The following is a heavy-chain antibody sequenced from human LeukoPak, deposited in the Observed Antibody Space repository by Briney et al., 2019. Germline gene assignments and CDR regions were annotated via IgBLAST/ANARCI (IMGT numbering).Heavy chain of an antibody. D-gene: IGHD6-13*01. J-gene: IGHJ4*02. CDR3: ARCTAAAGTYPLDY. CDR2: INPNRGGT. V-gene: IGHV1-2*02. Sequence: ASVKVSCKASGYTFTDYYMHWVRQAPGQGLEWIGWINPNRGGTIFAQKFHGRVTMIKDTSISTAYMELSRLTSDDTAVYFCARCTAAAGTYPLDYWGQGTLVTVSS. CDR1: GYTFTDYY.